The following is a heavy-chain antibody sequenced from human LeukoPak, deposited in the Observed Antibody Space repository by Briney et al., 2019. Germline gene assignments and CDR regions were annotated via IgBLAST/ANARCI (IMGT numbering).Heavy chain of an antibody. Sequence: PGGSLRLSCAASGFTFSSYAMSWIRQAPGKGLECVSVISGSGGSTYYADSVTGHFTISRDNSKNTLYLQMNSLRVEDTAVYYCAKGAGFSSSSGVWYFDLWGRGTLVTVSS. CDR3: AKGAGFSSSSGVWYFDL. CDR2: ISGSGGST. D-gene: IGHD6-6*01. V-gene: IGHV3-23*01. J-gene: IGHJ2*01. CDR1: GFTFSSYA.